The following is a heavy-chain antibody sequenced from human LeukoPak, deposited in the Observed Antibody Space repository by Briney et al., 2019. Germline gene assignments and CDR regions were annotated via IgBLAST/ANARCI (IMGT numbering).Heavy chain of an antibody. D-gene: IGHD2-2*01. CDR2: IYYSGST. Sequence: SETLSLTCTVSGGSISSSSYYWGWIRQPPGKGLEWIGSIYYSGSTYYNPSLKSRVTISVDTSKNQFSLKLSSVTAADTAVYYCARRRNYSTSCYVRGCGNWFDPWGQGTLVTVSS. CDR3: ARRRNYSTSCYVRGCGNWFDP. J-gene: IGHJ5*02. CDR1: GGSISSSSYY. V-gene: IGHV4-39*01.